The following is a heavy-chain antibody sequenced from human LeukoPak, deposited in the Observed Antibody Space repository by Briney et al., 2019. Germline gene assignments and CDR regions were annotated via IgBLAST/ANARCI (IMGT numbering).Heavy chain of an antibody. CDR2: IYPGDSDT. CDR1: GCSFTSYW. V-gene: IGHV5-51*01. CDR3: ARRIQTYDILTGYYVTQGGAFDI. J-gene: IGHJ3*02. D-gene: IGHD3-9*01. Sequence: GESLKISCKVSGCSFTSYWIAWVRQMPGKGLEWMGIIYPGDSDTRYSPSFQGQVTISADKSISTAYLQWSSLKASDTAMYYCARRIQTYDILTGYYVTQGGAFDIWGQGTMVTVSS.